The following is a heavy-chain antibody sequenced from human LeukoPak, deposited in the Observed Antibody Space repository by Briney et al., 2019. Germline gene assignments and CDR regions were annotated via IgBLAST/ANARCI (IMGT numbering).Heavy chain of an antibody. CDR2: IYHSGST. J-gene: IGHJ4*02. D-gene: IGHD3-22*01. Sequence: PSETLSLTCTVSGYSISSGYYWGWIRRPPGKGLEWIGSIYHSGSTYYNPSLKSRVTISVDTSKNQFSLKLSSVTAADTAVYYCARVYYEGDYFDYWGQGTLVTVSS. CDR1: GYSISSGYY. CDR3: ARVYYEGDYFDY. V-gene: IGHV4-38-2*02.